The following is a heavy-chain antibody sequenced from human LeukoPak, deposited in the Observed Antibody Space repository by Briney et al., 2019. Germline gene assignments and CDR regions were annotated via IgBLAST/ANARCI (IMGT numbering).Heavy chain of an antibody. J-gene: IGHJ1*01. CDR2: ISYDGSNK. CDR3: AYTIQWELLGYFQH. V-gene: IGHV3-30*03. CDR1: GFTLSSYG. D-gene: IGHD1-26*01. Sequence: GGSLRLSCAASGFTLSSYGMHWVRQAPGKGLEWVAVISYDGSNKYYADSVKGRFTISRDNSKNTLYLQMNSLRAEDTAVYYCAYTIQWELLGYFQHWGQGTLVTVSS.